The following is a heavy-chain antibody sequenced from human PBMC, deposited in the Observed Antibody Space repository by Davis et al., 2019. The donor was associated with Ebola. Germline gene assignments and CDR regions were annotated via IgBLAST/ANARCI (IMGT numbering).Heavy chain of an antibody. Sequence: GESLKTSCAASGFAFSTYAMSWVRQAPGKGLEWVASISSSGASTYYADSVKGRVTISRDNSKDTLYLQVNSLRSDDTAVYYCARDRAHILGFAYWGRGALVTVSS. CDR1: GFAFSTYA. CDR2: ISSSGAST. J-gene: IGHJ4*02. V-gene: IGHV3-23*01. D-gene: IGHD3-3*02. CDR3: ARDRAHILGFAY.